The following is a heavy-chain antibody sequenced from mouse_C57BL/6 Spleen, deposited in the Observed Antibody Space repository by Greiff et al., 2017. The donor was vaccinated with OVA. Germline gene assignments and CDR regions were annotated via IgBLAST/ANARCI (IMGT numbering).Heavy chain of an antibody. CDR1: GYTFTDYY. Sequence: QVQLKQSGAELVRPGASVKLSCKASGYTFTDYYINWVKQRPGQGLEWIARIYPGSGNTYYNEKFKGKATLTAEKSSSTAYMQLSSLTSEDSAVYFCARGGKSYYFDYWGQGTTLTVSS. V-gene: IGHV1-76*01. CDR3: ARGGKSYYFDY. J-gene: IGHJ2*01. CDR2: IYPGSGNT.